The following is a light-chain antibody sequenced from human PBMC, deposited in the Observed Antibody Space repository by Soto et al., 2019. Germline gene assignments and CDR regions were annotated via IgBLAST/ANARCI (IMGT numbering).Light chain of an antibody. J-gene: IGKJ4*01. Sequence: DIHMSQSPSVLSASVGDRFTITCRASQGVGTYLAWLHQKPVKVPKRLIFAATSLQGGVPTRLRGSGSGTEFTLTISSLQPEDFATYYCLQHKNFLTFGGGTRVEIK. V-gene: IGKV1-17*03. CDR3: LQHKNFLT. CDR1: QGVGTY. CDR2: AAT.